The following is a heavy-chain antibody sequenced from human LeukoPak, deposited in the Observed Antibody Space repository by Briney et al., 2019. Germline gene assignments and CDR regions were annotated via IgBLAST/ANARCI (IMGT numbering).Heavy chain of an antibody. CDR1: GGSISSGGYS. CDR2: IYYSGST. CDR3: ASQYYYDSSGKIDY. J-gene: IGHJ4*02. Sequence: SETLSLTCAVSGGSISSGGYSWSWIRQPPGKGLEWIGYIYYSGSTYYNPSLKSRVTISVDTSKNQFSLKLSSVTAADTAVYYCASQYYYDSSGKIDYWGQGTLVTVSS. V-gene: IGHV4-30-4*07. D-gene: IGHD3-22*01.